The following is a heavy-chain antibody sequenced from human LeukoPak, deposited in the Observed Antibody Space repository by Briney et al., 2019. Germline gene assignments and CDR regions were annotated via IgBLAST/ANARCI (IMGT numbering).Heavy chain of an antibody. V-gene: IGHV3-11*01. J-gene: IGHJ4*02. Sequence: GGSVTLSCAASGLTIRDYYMSWIRQAPGKGLEWISYISSSENNIYYADSVKGRFTVSSDNAENSLSLQMNSLRVDDTAMYYCARGAIVCRAASCYEFWGQGTLVTVSS. CDR1: GLTIRDYY. D-gene: IGHD2-2*01. CDR3: ARGAIVCRAASCYEF. CDR2: ISSSENNI.